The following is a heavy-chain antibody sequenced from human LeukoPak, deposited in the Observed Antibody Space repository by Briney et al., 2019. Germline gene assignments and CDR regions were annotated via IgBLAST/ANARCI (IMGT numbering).Heavy chain of an antibody. J-gene: IGHJ4*02. Sequence: GGSLTLSCVASGFTFSNYWMSWVRQAPGKGLEWVANIQKDGREKHYVASVEGRFTISRDNAENSLFLQLNSLRVDDTSVYYCVRLWDSSGFFGYWGQGALVTVSS. V-gene: IGHV3-7*01. CDR3: VRLWDSSGFFGY. CDR1: GFTFSNYW. CDR2: IQKDGREK. D-gene: IGHD3-22*01.